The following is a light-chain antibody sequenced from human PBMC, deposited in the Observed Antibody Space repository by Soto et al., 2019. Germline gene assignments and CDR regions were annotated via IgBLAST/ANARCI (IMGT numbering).Light chain of an antibody. Sequence: QSALTQPASVSASPGQSITISCTGTSSNVGTYDLVSWYQLHPDKAPKLIIYEGTKRPSGISSRFSGSKSGNTASLTISGLQAEDDADYYCCSFAVGAALVFGGGTKVTVL. J-gene: IGLJ2*01. CDR3: CSFAVGAALV. CDR2: EGT. V-gene: IGLV2-23*01. CDR1: SSNVGTYDL.